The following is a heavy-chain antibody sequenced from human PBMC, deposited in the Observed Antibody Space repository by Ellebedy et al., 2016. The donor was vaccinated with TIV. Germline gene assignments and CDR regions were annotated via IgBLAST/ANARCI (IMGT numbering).Heavy chain of an antibody. D-gene: IGHD1-26*01. CDR3: TSGAGRGRSSDR. J-gene: IGHJ4*02. CDR2: IYYTGDI. Sequence: MPGGSLRLSCAVSGASISSSYWSWIRQPPGKGLEWIGYIYYTGDINHNPSLNSRATISLDTSRNQFSLRLTSVTAADTAMYYCTSGAGRGRSSDRWGQGTLVTVSS. V-gene: IGHV4-59*01. CDR1: GASISSSY.